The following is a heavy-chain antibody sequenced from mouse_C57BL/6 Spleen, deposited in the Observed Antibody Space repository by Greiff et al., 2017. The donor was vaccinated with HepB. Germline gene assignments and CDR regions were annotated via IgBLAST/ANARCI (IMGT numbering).Heavy chain of an antibody. CDR2: IDPSDSYT. D-gene: IGHD3-1*01. CDR3: ARSRDFDY. Sequence: QVQLQQPGAELVKPGASVKLSCKASGYTFTSYWMQWVKQRPGQGLEWIGEIDPSDSYTNYNQKFKGKATLTVDTSSSTAYMQLSSLTSEDSAVYYCARSRDFDYWGQGTTLPVSS. J-gene: IGHJ2*01. CDR1: GYTFTSYW. V-gene: IGHV1-50*01.